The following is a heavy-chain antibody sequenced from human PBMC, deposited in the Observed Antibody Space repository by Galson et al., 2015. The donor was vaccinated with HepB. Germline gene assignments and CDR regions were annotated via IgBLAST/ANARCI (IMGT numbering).Heavy chain of an antibody. V-gene: IGHV3-74*01. CDR2: INSDGTYI. J-gene: IGHJ4*02. CDR1: GFTFSNYW. D-gene: IGHD6-13*01. Sequence: SLRLSCAASGFTFSNYWMHWVRQAPGKGLVWVSRINSDGTYITYADSVKGRFTISRDNAKNTLYLQMNSPRAEDTALYYCARTCGAAGGFFDHRGQGPLVT. CDR3: ARTCGAAGGFFDH.